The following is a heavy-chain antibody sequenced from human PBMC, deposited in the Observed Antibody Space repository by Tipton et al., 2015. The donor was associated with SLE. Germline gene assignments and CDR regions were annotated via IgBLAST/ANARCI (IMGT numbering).Heavy chain of an antibody. V-gene: IGHV1-2*02. Sequence: QVQLVQSGAEVKKPGASVKVSCKASGYTFTDYYIHWVRQAPGQGLEWMGWISPNSGGKHFAQKFQGRVTLTVDTSISAAYMEITSLTSDDTAVYYCARVPHDGYLDYWGQGTLVTVSS. CDR2: ISPNSGGK. CDR3: ARVPHDGYLDY. D-gene: IGHD1-14*01. J-gene: IGHJ4*02. CDR1: GYTFTDYY.